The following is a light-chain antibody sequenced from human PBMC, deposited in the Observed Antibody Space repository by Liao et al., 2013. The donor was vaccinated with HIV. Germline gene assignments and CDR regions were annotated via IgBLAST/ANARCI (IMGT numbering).Light chain of an antibody. J-gene: IGLJ3*02. CDR3: QAWHNGGV. Sequence: SYELTQPSSVSVSPGQTARITCSGDVLARKHARWFQQKPGQAPVLVIKRDSVRPSGIPERFSGSSSGTTVTLTITGAQVEDEADYYCQAWHNGGVFGGGTKLTVL. CDR2: RDS. V-gene: IGLV3-27*01. CDR1: VLARKH.